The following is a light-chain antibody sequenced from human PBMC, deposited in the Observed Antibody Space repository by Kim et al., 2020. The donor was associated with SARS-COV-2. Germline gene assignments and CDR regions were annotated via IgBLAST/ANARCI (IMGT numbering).Light chain of an antibody. CDR3: LQNYNYPFT. CDR1: QGIRSE. V-gene: IGKV1-6*01. Sequence: AIQMTQSPSSLSASIGDRVTITCRASQGIRSELGWYQQKPGKAPRLLIYATSSLQSGVPSRFSGSGSGTDFTLTISSLQPEDFATYYCLQNYNYPFTFGGGTKLEI. J-gene: IGKJ4*01. CDR2: ATS.